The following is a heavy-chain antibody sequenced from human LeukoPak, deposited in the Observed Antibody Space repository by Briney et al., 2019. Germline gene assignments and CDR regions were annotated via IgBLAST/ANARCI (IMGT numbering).Heavy chain of an antibody. D-gene: IGHD2-2*01. J-gene: IGHJ6*03. CDR1: GYTLTELS. CDR2: FDPEDGET. V-gene: IGHV1-24*01. CDR3: ATGGYCSSTSCFDYYYYMDV. Sequence: GASVKVSCKVSGYTLTELSMHWVRQAPGKGLEWMGGFDPEDGETIYAQKFQGRVTMTEDTSTDTAYMELSSLRSEDTAVYYCATGGYCSSTSCFDYYYYMDVWGKGTPGAVSS.